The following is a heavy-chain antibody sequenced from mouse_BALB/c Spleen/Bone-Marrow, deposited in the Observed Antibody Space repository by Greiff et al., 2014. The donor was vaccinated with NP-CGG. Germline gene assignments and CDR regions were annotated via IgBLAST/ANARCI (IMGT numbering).Heavy chain of an antibody. CDR1: GFAFTDYF. J-gene: IGHJ2*01. CDR3: ARDYSGYFDF. Sequence: EVQRVESGGGLVRPGGSLRLSCTTSGFAFTDYFMTWVRQPPGKALEWLGFIRNKPNGYTTEYNPSVKGRFTISRDNSQGILYLQMNTLRAEDSAIYYCARDYSGYFDFWGQGTTLTVSS. CDR2: IRNKPNGYTT. D-gene: IGHD5-1*01. V-gene: IGHV7-3*02.